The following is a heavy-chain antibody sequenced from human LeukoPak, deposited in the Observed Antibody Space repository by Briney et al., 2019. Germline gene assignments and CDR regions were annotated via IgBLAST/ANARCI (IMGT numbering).Heavy chain of an antibody. Sequence: PETLSLTCTVSGGSISSYYWSSTRQPPGKGLEWIGYIYYSGSTNYNPSLKSRVTISVDTSKNQFSLKLSSVSAADTAAYYWASGWLFFDYWGQGTLVTVSS. D-gene: IGHD5-12*01. CDR2: IYYSGST. CDR3: ASGWLFFDY. J-gene: IGHJ4*02. V-gene: IGHV4-59*01. CDR1: GGSISSYY.